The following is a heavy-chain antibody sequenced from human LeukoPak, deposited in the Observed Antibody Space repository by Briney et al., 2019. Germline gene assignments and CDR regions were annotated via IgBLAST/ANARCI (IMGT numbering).Heavy chain of an antibody. CDR2: IKQDGSEK. Sequence: PGGSLRLSCAASGFSFSNYWMSWVRQAPGKGLEWVANIKQDGSEKYYVDSVKGRFTISRENAKNSVSLQMNSLRAEDTAVYYCARGPAAGNLLGFWGQGTLVTVSS. CDR1: GFSFSNYW. J-gene: IGHJ4*02. V-gene: IGHV3-7*01. D-gene: IGHD6-19*01. CDR3: ARGPAAGNLLGF.